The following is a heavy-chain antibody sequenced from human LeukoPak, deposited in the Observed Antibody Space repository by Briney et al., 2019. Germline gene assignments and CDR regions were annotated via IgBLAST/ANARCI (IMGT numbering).Heavy chain of an antibody. CDR1: GGSFSSYG. CDR3: ASGDYGGNGEFDY. V-gene: IGHV1-46*01. Sequence: ASVKVSCKASGGSFSSYGISWVRQAPGQGLEWMGIINPSGGSTSYAQKFQGRVTMTRDTSTSTVYMELSSLRSEDTAVYYCASGDYGGNGEFDYWGQGTLVTVSS. J-gene: IGHJ4*02. CDR2: INPSGGST. D-gene: IGHD4-23*01.